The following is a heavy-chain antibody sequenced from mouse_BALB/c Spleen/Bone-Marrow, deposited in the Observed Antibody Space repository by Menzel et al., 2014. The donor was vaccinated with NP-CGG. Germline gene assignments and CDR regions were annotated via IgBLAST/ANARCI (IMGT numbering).Heavy chain of an antibody. CDR3: ASYVYGYYFDY. CDR2: IDPVNGNT. J-gene: IGHJ2*01. Sequence: VQLQQSGAELVKPGASVKLSCTASGFNIKDTYMHWVKRRPEQGLEWIGRIDPVNGNTKYDPKFQGKATITADTSSNTAYLQLSSLTSEDTAVFYCASYVYGYYFDYWGQGTTLTVSS. CDR1: GFNIKDTY. D-gene: IGHD2-2*01. V-gene: IGHV14-3*02.